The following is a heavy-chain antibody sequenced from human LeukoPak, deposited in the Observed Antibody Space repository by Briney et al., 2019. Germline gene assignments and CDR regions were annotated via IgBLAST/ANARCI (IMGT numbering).Heavy chain of an antibody. D-gene: IGHD4-23*01. CDR1: GFTFSSYS. J-gene: IGHJ4*02. Sequence: GGSLRLSCAASGFTFSSYSMNWVRQAPGKGLEWVSSISSSSSYIYYADSVKGRFTISRDNAKNSLYLQMNSLRAEDTAVYYCARDHDYGGNSDFDYWGQGTLVTVSS. CDR3: ARDHDYGGNSDFDY. CDR2: ISSSSSYI. V-gene: IGHV3-21*01.